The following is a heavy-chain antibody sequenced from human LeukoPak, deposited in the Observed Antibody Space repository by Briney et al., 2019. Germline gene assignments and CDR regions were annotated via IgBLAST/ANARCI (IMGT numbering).Heavy chain of an antibody. CDR1: GFPFSTLG. Sequence: GGSLRLSCSASGFPFSTLGMHWVRQAPGKGLEHVSAIGSDGDGTYYADSVKDRFIISRDNSKNAVYLQMSSLRPEDTAVYYCVSPVFINFWGQGTLVTVSS. D-gene: IGHD1-14*01. V-gene: IGHV3-64D*06. CDR3: VSPVFINF. CDR2: IGSDGDGT. J-gene: IGHJ4*01.